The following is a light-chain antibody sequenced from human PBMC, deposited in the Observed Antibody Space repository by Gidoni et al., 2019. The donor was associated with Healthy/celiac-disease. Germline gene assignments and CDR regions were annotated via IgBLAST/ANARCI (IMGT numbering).Light chain of an antibody. Sequence: DIQMTQCPSSLSASVGDRVTTTRPASQNISNYLNWYQQKPGKAPKLLIYDASNIETGVPSRLSGSGSGTDFTITISSLQPEDIATYYCQQYDKLSPTFXQXTKLEIK. V-gene: IGKV1-33*01. J-gene: IGKJ2*01. CDR2: DAS. CDR3: QQYDKLSPT. CDR1: QNISNY.